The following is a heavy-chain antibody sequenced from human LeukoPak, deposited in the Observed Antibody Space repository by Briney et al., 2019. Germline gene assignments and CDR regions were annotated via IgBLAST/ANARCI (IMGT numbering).Heavy chain of an antibody. J-gene: IGHJ4*02. Sequence: GGSLRLSRAASGFTFSNYAMIWVRQAPGKGLEWVSLISGTGGSTYYADSVKGRFTISRDNSKNTLYLQMNSLRAEDTAVYYCAKEPGNISAGYWGQGILVTVSS. V-gene: IGHV3-23*01. CDR3: AKEPGNISAGY. CDR1: GFTFSNYA. D-gene: IGHD2/OR15-2a*01. CDR2: ISGTGGST.